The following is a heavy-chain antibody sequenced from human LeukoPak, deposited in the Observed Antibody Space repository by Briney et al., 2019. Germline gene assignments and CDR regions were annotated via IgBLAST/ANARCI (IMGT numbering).Heavy chain of an antibody. Sequence: PGRSLRLSCAASGFTFDDYAMHWVRQAPGKGLEWVSGISWNSGSIGYADSVKGRFTISRDNAKNSLYLQMNSLRAEDTAVYYCAKGLRFLDSEPPYYFDYWGQGTLVTVSS. CDR3: AKGLRFLDSEPPYYFDY. V-gene: IGHV3-9*01. CDR2: ISWNSGSI. D-gene: IGHD3-3*01. CDR1: GFTFDDYA. J-gene: IGHJ4*02.